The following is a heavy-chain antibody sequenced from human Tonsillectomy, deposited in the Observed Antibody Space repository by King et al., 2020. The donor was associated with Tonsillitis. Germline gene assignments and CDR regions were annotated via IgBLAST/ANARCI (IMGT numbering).Heavy chain of an antibody. D-gene: IGHD3-10*01. CDR3: ASSGSYYPAFDI. V-gene: IGHV4-38-2*02. J-gene: IGHJ3*02. CDR2: IYHSGST. CDR1: GYSISSGNY. Sequence: QLQESGPGLVKPSETRSLTCTVSGYSISSGNYWGWIRQPPGKGLEWIGSIYHSGSTFYNPSLKSRVTISVDTSKNQFSLKLSSVTAADTAVYYCASSGSYYPAFDIWGQGTMVTVSS.